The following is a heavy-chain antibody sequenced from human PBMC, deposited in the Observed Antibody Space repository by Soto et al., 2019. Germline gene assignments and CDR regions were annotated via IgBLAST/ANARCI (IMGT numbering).Heavy chain of an antibody. CDR1: GGSISSGGYY. D-gene: IGHD6-13*01. J-gene: IGHJ6*02. V-gene: IGHV4-31*03. CDR2: IYYSGST. Sequence: PSETLSLTCTVSGGSISSGGYYWSWIRQHPGKGLEWIGYIYYSGSTYYNPSLKSRVTISVDTSKNQFSLKLSSVTAADTAVYYCASGSWYGYYYYGMDVWGQGTTVTVSS. CDR3: ASGSWYGYYYYGMDV.